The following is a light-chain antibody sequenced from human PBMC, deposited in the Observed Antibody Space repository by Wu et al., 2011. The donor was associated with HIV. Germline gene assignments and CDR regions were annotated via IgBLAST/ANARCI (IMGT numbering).Light chain of an antibody. J-gene: IGKJ2*01. CDR1: QSVSSSY. CDR3: KLYGSSPYT. V-gene: IGKV3-20*01. CDR2: VAS. Sequence: EIVLTQSPGTLSLSPGERATLSCRASQSVSSSYLAWYQQKPGQAPRLLIYVASSRATGIPDRFSGSGSGTDFTLTINRLEPEDFAVYYCKLYGSSPYTFGQGTKLEIK.